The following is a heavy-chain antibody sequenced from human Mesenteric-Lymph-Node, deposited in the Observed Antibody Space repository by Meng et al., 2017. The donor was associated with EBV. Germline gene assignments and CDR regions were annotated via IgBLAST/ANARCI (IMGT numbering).Heavy chain of an antibody. V-gene: IGHV1-18*01. Sequence: QVNLVQSGVEVKKPGASVKVSCKASGYTFTSYGISWVRQAPGQGLEWMGWISPHNGDTNYAQKLQGRVTMTTDTSTSTAYMELRSLRSDDTAVYYCTRDGYNRDFDYWGQGTLVTVSS. CDR1: GYTFTSYG. D-gene: IGHD5-24*01. CDR3: TRDGYNRDFDY. CDR2: ISPHNGDT. J-gene: IGHJ4*02.